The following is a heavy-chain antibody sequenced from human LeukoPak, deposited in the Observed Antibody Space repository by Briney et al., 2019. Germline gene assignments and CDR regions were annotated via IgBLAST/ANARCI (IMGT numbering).Heavy chain of an antibody. CDR3: ARVTGEFTVAATGTFDY. CDR1: GGSISSGNYY. D-gene: IGHD1-7*01. J-gene: IGHJ4*02. Sequence: SETLSLTCSVSGGSISSGNYYWSWIRQAPGKGLEWIGYIYYSGSTYYNPSLKSRVTISVDTSKNQFSLKLSSVTAADTAVYYCARVTGEFTVAATGTFDYWGQGTLVTVSS. V-gene: IGHV4-39*01. CDR2: IYYSGST.